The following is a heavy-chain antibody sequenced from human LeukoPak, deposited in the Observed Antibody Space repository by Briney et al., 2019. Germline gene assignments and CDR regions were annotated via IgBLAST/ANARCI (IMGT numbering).Heavy chain of an antibody. Sequence: ASVKVSCKASGYTFTGYYMHWVRQAPGQGLEWMGWINPNSGGTNYAQKFQGRVTMTRDTSISTAYMELSRLRSDDTAVYYCARDRLRYQLPFDYWGQGTLVTVSS. CDR2: INPNSGGT. CDR3: ARDRLRYQLPFDY. CDR1: GYTFTGYY. J-gene: IGHJ4*02. D-gene: IGHD2-2*01. V-gene: IGHV1-2*02.